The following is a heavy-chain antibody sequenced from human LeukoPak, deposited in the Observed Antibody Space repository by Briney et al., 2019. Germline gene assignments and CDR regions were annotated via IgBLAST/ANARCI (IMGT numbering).Heavy chain of an antibody. V-gene: IGHV3-23*01. CDR2: ISGSGGST. CDR3: AKGSKSVLFTRDHYTHV. D-gene: IGHD3-3*01. J-gene: IGHJ6*03. CDR1: GFTFSSYG. Sequence: GGSLRLSCAASGFTFSSYGMSWVRQALGKGLEWVSAISGSGGSTYYADSVKGRFTISRDNSKNTLYLQMNSLRAEDTAVYFCAKGSKSVLFTRDHYTHVWGKGTTVTISS.